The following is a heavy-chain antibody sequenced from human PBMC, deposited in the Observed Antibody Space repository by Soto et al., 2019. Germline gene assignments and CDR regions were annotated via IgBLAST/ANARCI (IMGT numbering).Heavy chain of an antibody. CDR2: IYPGDSDT. CDR1: GYSFSTYW. V-gene: IGHV5-51*03. J-gene: IGHJ6*02. Sequence: EVQLVQSGAEVKKPGESLKISCKGSGYSFSTYWIGWVRQMPGKGLEWVGIIYPGDSDTRYSPSFQGQVTISADKSISTAYLHWSNLKASDTAMYYCARGDYDILTGYFKSYYGMGVWGQGTTVTVSS. CDR3: ARGDYDILTGYFKSYYGMGV. D-gene: IGHD3-9*01.